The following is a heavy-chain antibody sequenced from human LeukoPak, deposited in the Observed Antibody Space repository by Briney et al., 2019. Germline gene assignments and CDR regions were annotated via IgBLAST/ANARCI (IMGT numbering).Heavy chain of an antibody. D-gene: IGHD3-22*01. Sequence: SETLSLTCTVSGGSISSSSYYWGWIRQPPGKGLEWIGSINYSGSTYYNPSLKSRVTISVDSSKNQFSLKLSSVTAAETAVYYCASPRGDSSGYYWFDPWGQGTLVTVSS. J-gene: IGHJ5*02. CDR1: GGSISSSSYY. CDR3: ASPRGDSSGYYWFDP. CDR2: INYSGST. V-gene: IGHV4-39*01.